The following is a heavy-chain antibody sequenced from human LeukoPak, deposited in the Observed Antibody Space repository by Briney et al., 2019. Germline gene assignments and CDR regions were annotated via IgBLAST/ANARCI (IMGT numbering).Heavy chain of an antibody. CDR2: INPNSGGT. J-gene: IGHJ4*02. V-gene: IGHV1-2*02. CDR3: ARGPEWLLWYFDY. Sequence: GASAKVSCKASGYTFTGYYMHWVRQAPGQGLEWMGWINPNSGGTNYAQKFQGRVTMTRDTSISTAYMELSRLRSDDTAVYYCARGPEWLLWYFDYWGQGTLVTVSS. D-gene: IGHD3-3*01. CDR1: GYTFTGYY.